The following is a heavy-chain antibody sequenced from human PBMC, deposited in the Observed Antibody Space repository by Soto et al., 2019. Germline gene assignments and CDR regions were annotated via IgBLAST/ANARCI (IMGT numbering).Heavy chain of an antibody. D-gene: IGHD3-22*01. V-gene: IGHV3-23*01. CDR1: GFTFSSYA. CDR3: AKEALITMIVVVRDWYFDL. CDR2: ISGSGGST. J-gene: IGHJ2*01. Sequence: GGSLRLSCAASGFTFSSYAMSWVRQAPGKGLEWVSAISGSGGSTYYADSVKGRFTISRDNSKNTLYLQMNSLGAEDTAVYYCAKEALITMIVVVRDWYFDLWGRGTLVTVSS.